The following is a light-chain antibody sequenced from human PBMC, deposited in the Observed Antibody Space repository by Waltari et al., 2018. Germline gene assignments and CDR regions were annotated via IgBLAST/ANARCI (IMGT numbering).Light chain of an antibody. CDR2: AAS. CDR1: QTMSIY. J-gene: IGKJ2*01. V-gene: IGKV1-39*01. CDR3: QQSYSSPYT. Sequence: DIQMTQSPSSLSASVGDRVTISCRASQTMSIYLNWYQQKPGKAPKLLIYAASSLQSGVPSMFSGSGSGTDFTLTISSLQPEDFATYYCQQSYSSPYTFGQGTKLEIK.